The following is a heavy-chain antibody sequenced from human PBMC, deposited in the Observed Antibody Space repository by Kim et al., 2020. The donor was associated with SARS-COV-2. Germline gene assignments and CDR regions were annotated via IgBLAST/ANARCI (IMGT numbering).Heavy chain of an antibody. D-gene: IGHD6-13*01. Sequence: AAPLEGRFTISRDNANTSLYLQMNSLRAEDTAVYYCARVGSTVAAGIIDYWGQGTLVTVSS. J-gene: IGHJ4*02. V-gene: IGHV3-11*01. CDR3: ARVGSTVAAGIIDY.